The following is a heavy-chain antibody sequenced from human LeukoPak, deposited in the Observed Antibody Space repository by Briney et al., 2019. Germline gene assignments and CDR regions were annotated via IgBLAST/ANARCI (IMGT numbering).Heavy chain of an antibody. J-gene: IGHJ6*02. CDR1: GGSISSGGYY. D-gene: IGHD2-15*01. CDR2: IYYSGST. CDR3: AREVNCSGGSCYAISLYGMDV. V-gene: IGHV4-31*03. Sequence: PSETLSLTCTVSGGSISSGGYYWSWIRQHPGKGLEWIGYIYYSGSTYYNPSLKSRVTISVDTSKNQFSLKLSSVTAADTAVYYCAREVNCSGGSCYAISLYGMDVWGQGTTVTVSS.